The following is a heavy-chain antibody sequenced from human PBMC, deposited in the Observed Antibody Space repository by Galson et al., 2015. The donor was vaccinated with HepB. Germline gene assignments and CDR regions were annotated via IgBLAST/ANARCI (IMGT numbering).Heavy chain of an antibody. J-gene: IGHJ5*02. D-gene: IGHD3-22*01. CDR1: GGTFSSYA. CDR2: IIPIFGTA. Sequence: SVKVSCKASGGTFSSYAISWVRQAPGQGLEWMGGIIPIFGTANYAQKFQGRVTITADESTSTAYMELSSLRSEDTAVYYCARLKSGYYSWFDPWGQGTLVTVSS. V-gene: IGHV1-69*13. CDR3: ARLKSGYYSWFDP.